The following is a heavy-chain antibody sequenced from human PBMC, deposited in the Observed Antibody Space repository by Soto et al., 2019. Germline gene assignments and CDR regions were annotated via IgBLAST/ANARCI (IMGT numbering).Heavy chain of an antibody. CDR1: GFIFSDYY. V-gene: IGHV3-11*05. CDR2: ISNSGIT. CDR3: ARENYYKMDV. J-gene: IGHJ6*02. Sequence: QVQLVESGGGLVKPGGSLRLSCAASGFIFSDYYMTWIRQSPGKGLEWISYISNSGITNYADSVKGRFTISRDNAKNSLYLQMDSPRAEDTAVYYCARENYYKMDVWGQGTTVTVSS.